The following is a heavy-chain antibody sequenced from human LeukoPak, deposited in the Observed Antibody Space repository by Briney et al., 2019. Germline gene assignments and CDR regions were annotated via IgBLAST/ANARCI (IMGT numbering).Heavy chain of an antibody. Sequence: GESLKISCKGPGYSFTSYWIGWVRQMPGKGLEWMGIIYPGDSDTRYSPSFQGQVTISADKSISTAYLQWSSLKASDTAMYYCATFYDSSGYYPLGAFDIWGQGTMVTVSS. CDR2: IYPGDSDT. J-gene: IGHJ3*02. CDR1: GYSFTSYW. CDR3: ATFYDSSGYYPLGAFDI. V-gene: IGHV5-51*01. D-gene: IGHD3-22*01.